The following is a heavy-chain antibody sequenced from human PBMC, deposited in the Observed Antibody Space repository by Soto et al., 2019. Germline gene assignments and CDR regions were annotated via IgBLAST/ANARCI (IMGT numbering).Heavy chain of an antibody. CDR2: ITSSSSHK. D-gene: IGHD2-21*01. CDR1: GFTFNSYT. Sequence: SGGSLRLSCAASGFTFNSYTMNWVRQAPGKGLEWVSSITSSSSHKFYADSVKGRFTISRDNTKNSLFLQMNNLGAEDTAVYYCARVAGEHRDRWGQGTMVTVSS. J-gene: IGHJ4*02. CDR3: ARVAGEHRDR. V-gene: IGHV3-21*01.